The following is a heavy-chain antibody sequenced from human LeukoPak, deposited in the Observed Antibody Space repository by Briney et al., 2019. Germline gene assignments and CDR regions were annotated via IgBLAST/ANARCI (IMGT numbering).Heavy chain of an antibody. V-gene: IGHV3-21*01. CDR2: ISSSSSYI. CDR1: GFTFSSYS. D-gene: IGHD1-7*01. CDR3: ARDVAGTTLGGHDY. J-gene: IGHJ4*02. Sequence: PGGSLRLSCAASGFTFSSYSMNWVRQAPGKGLEWVSPISSSSSYIYYADSVKGRFTISRDNAKNSLYLQMNSLRAEDTAVYYCARDVAGTTLGGHDYWGQGTLVTVSS.